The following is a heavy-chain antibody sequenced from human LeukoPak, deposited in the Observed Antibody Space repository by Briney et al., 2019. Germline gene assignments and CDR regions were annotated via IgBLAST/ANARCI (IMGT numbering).Heavy chain of an antibody. Sequence: GGSLRLSCAASGFTFSSYWMSWVRQAPGKGLEWVANMKYDGSEKYYVDSVKGRFTISRDNSKNTLYLQMNSLRAEDTAVYYCAKARIDSSSWYSWFDPWGQGTLVTVSS. CDR2: MKYDGSEK. D-gene: IGHD6-13*01. V-gene: IGHV3-7*01. J-gene: IGHJ5*02. CDR1: GFTFSSYW. CDR3: AKARIDSSSWYSWFDP.